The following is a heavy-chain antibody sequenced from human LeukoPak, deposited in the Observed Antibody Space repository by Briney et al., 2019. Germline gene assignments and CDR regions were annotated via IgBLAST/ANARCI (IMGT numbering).Heavy chain of an antibody. D-gene: IGHD3-22*01. J-gene: IGHJ6*03. V-gene: IGHV3-23*01. CDR3: AKDLRDSSGYYFKYYYYYYMDV. Sequence: GESLRLSCAASGFTFSSYAMSWVRQAPGKGLEWVSAISGSGGSTYYADSVKGRFTISRDNSKDTLCLQMNSLRAEDTAVYYCAKDLRDSSGYYFKYYYYYYMDVWGKGTTVTVSS. CDR2: ISGSGGST. CDR1: GFTFSSYA.